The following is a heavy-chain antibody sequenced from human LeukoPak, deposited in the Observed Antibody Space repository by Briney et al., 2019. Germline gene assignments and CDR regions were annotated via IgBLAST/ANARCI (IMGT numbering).Heavy chain of an antibody. J-gene: IGHJ4*02. CDR2: ISGSGGST. Sequence: GGSLRLSCAASGFTFSSYAMSWVRQAPGKGLEWVSAISGSGGSTYYADSVKGRFTISRDNSKNTLYLQMNSLRAEDTAVYYCANSEYYYGSGGYYDYWGQGTLVTVSS. V-gene: IGHV3-23*01. CDR3: ANSEYYYGSGGYYDY. CDR1: GFTFSSYA. D-gene: IGHD3-10*01.